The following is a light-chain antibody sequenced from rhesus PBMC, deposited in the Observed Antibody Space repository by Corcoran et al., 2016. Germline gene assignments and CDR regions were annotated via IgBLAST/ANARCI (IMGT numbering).Light chain of an antibody. CDR2: YTH. Sequence: QSVLTQPPSASGAPGQRVTISCSGTYSNIGSEDVVWYQQFPGTAPKLLIYYTHQRPSGFPDRFSGSKSATSASLAISGLRTEDEAYYFCGAWDIQEHGYIFGSGTRLTV. CDR1: YSNIGSED. J-gene: IGLJ1*01. CDR3: GAWDIQEHGYI. V-gene: IGLV1S4*01.